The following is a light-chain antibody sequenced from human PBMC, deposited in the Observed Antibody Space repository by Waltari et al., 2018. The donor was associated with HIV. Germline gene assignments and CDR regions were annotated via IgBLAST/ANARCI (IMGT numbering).Light chain of an antibody. Sequence: DIVMTQSPDSLAVSLGERATINCRSSQSIFYRSNGKNYFTWYQQKAEQPTKLLMVWSSTRESGVPDRFSGSGSGTDFTLTISSLQAEDVAIYYCQQYYNTPLTFGGGTKVEI. CDR2: WSS. CDR3: QQYYNTPLT. CDR1: QSIFYRSNGKNY. V-gene: IGKV4-1*01. J-gene: IGKJ4*01.